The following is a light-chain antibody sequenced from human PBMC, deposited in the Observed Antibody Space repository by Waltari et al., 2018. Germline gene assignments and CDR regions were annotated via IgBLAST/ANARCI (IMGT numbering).Light chain of an antibody. CDR3: SSYTSSSTNYV. Sequence: QSALTQPASVSGSPGQSITISCTGTSSDVGGYNYVSWYQQHPGKAPILMIYDVSNRPSVVSNRFSGAKSGNTAALTISGLQAEDEADYYCSSYTSSSTNYVFGTGTKVTVL. CDR2: DVS. CDR1: SSDVGGYNY. J-gene: IGLJ1*01. V-gene: IGLV2-14*03.